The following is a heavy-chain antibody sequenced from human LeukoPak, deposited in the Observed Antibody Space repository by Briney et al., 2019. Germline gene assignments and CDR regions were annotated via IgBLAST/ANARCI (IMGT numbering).Heavy chain of an antibody. J-gene: IGHJ4*02. Sequence: ASVKVSCKASGHTFTSNYVHWVRQAPGQGLEWMGMIYPRDGSTSYAQKFQGRVTVTRDTSTSTVHMELSGLRSEDTAVYYCARDQEGFDYWGQGTLVTVSS. CDR1: GHTFTSNY. CDR2: IYPRDGST. CDR3: ARDQEGFDY. V-gene: IGHV1-46*01.